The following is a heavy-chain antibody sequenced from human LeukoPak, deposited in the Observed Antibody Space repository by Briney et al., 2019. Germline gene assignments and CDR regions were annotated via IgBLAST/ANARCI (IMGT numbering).Heavy chain of an antibody. CDR2: IDPYGGDT. D-gene: IGHD3-22*01. J-gene: IGHJ6*04. Sequence: GGSLRLSCGASGFSFISYWMHWVRQTPEKRLVWVSYIDPYGGDTNYADSVKGRFTISRDNDKNALYLQMNSLRVDDTAVYFCARGPYYHDILGHPRIWGKENTVTVSS. CDR1: GFSFISYW. V-gene: IGHV3-74*01. CDR3: ARGPYYHDILGHPRI.